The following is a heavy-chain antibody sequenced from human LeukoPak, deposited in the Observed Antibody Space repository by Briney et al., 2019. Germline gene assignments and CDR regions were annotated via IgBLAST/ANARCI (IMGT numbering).Heavy chain of an antibody. J-gene: IGHJ3*01. CDR3: AKDSDYGVAFNV. V-gene: IGHV3-30*02. CDR2: IRYDGTTK. Sequence: PGGSLRLSCAASGFTFISYGMHWVRQAPGKGLEWVAFIRYDGTTKYYEDSLRGRFTISRDNSKNTLFLQMNGLRAEDTAVYYCAKDSDYGVAFNVCGQGTMVTVSA. D-gene: IGHD4-17*01. CDR1: GFTFISYG.